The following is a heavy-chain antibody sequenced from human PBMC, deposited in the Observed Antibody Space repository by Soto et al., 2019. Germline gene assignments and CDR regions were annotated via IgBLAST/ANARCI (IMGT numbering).Heavy chain of an antibody. J-gene: IGHJ6*02. V-gene: IGHV5-10-1*01. Sequence: PGESLKISCKGSGYSFTSYWISWVRQMPGKGLEWMGRIDPSDSYTNYSPSFQGHVTIPADKSISTAYLQWSSLKASDTAMYYCARHRIQLERYYYYGMDVWGQGTTVT. CDR2: IDPSDSYT. CDR3: ARHRIQLERYYYYGMDV. D-gene: IGHD1-1*01. CDR1: GYSFTSYW.